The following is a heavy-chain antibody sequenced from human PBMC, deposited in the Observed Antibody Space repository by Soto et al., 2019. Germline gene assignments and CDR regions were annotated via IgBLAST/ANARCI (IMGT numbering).Heavy chain of an antibody. J-gene: IGHJ4*02. CDR2: ISGSGGST. D-gene: IGHD6-19*01. CDR1: GFTFSSYA. CDR3: AKLSVAGTYVLDYIDY. V-gene: IGHV3-23*01. Sequence: HPGGSLRLSCAASGFTFSSYAMSWVRQAPGKGLEWVSGISGSGGSTYYADSVKGRFTISRDNSKNTLYLQMNSLRVEDTAVYYCAKLSVAGTYVLDYIDYWGQGALVTVSS.